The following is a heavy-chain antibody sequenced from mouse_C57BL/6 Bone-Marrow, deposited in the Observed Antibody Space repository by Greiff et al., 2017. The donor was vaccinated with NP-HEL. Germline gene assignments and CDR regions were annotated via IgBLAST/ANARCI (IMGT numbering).Heavy chain of an antibody. Sequence: QVQLKQPGAELVKPGASVKLSCKASGYTFTSYWMQWVKQRPGQGLEWIGEIDPSDSYTNYNQKFKGKATLTVDPSSSTAYMQLSSLTSEDSAVYYCARTPTIVTYYYAMDYWGQGTSVTVSS. CDR1: GYTFTSYW. D-gene: IGHD2-5*01. CDR2: IDPSDSYT. V-gene: IGHV1-50*01. CDR3: ARTPTIVTYYYAMDY. J-gene: IGHJ4*01.